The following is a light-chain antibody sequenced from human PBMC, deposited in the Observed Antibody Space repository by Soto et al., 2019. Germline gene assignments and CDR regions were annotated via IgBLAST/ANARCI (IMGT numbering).Light chain of an antibody. J-gene: IGKJ5*01. CDR3: RHRTQWLRT. CDR2: DAS. CDR1: HSVYSY. V-gene: IGKV3-11*01. Sequence: EIVLTQSPATLSLSPGERATLSCRASHSVYSYLAWYQQKPGQAPRLLIYDASNRATDIPARFSGSGSGTDFTLTISSIEREDFAVYYSRHRTQWLRTFGQGTRLEIK.